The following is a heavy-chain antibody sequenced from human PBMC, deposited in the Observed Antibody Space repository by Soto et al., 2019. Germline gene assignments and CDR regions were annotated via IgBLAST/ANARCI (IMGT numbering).Heavy chain of an antibody. Sequence: QVQLVESGGGVVQPGRSLRLSCAASGFTFSSYAMHWVRQAPGKGLEWVAVIAYDGRNKYYADSVKGRFTISRDNSKNTLYLQMNSLRIEDTAVYYCARELERVFDYWGQGTLDPVSS. V-gene: IGHV3-30*04. CDR2: IAYDGRNK. D-gene: IGHD1-1*01. CDR3: ARELERVFDY. J-gene: IGHJ4*02. CDR1: GFTFSSYA.